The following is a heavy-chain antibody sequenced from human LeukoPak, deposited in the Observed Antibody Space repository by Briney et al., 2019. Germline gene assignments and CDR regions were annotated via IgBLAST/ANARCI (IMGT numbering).Heavy chain of an antibody. CDR1: GFTFSRYW. D-gene: IGHD6-19*01. CDR3: AKVRWDNSGWYYLDY. J-gene: IGHJ4*02. V-gene: IGHV3-7*01. Sequence: GGSLRLSCAASGFTFSRYWMSWVRQAPGKGLEWVANIKQDGREKYYVDSVKGRFTISRDNAKNSVYLQMGSLRAEDMAVYYCAKVRWDNSGWYYLDYWGQGTLVTVSS. CDR2: IKQDGREK.